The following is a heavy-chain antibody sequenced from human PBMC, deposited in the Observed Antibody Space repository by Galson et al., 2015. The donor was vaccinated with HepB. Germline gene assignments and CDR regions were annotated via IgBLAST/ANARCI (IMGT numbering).Heavy chain of an antibody. J-gene: IGHJ4*02. CDR3: AIELPYDSSGYWVRSFDY. CDR1: GFAFSSYA. Sequence: SLRLSCAVSGFAFSSYAMSWVRQAPGKGLEWVSGISGSGSRTYYTDSVKGRFTVSRDNSKNTLYLQMNSLRAEDTATYYCAIELPYDSSGYWVRSFDYWGQGTLVTVSS. CDR2: ISGSGSRT. V-gene: IGHV3-23*01. D-gene: IGHD3-22*01.